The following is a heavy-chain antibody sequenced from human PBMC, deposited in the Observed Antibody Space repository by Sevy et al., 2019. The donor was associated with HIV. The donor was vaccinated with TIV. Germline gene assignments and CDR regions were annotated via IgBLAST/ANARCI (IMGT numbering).Heavy chain of an antibody. D-gene: IGHD3-9*01. J-gene: IGHJ4*02. CDR1: GFTFDDYA. Sequence: GGSLRLSCAASGFTFDDYAMHWVRQAPGKGLEWVSGISWNSGSIGYADSVKGRFTISRDNAKNSRYLQMNSLRAEDTALYYCAKDEGYYDILTGHPDYWGQGTLVTVSS. CDR3: AKDEGYYDILTGHPDY. CDR2: ISWNSGSI. V-gene: IGHV3-9*01.